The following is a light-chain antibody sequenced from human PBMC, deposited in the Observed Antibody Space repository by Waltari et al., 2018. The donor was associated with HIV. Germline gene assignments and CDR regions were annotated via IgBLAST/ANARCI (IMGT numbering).Light chain of an antibody. CDR3: QQYNKPPQVR. Sequence: TVITLTPAPLSVSPGGRSTLSCRASQNIGINLAWYQQKPGQAHRLLIYGASTRATGMPARSSGSGSGTEFTITISGLQSEDFGVYYCQQYNKPPQVRFGQGTKVDVK. J-gene: IGKJ1*01. V-gene: IGKV3-15*01. CDR2: GAS. CDR1: QNIGIN.